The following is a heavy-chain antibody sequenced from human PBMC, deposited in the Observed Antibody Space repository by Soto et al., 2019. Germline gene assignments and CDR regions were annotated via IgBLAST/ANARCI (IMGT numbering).Heavy chain of an antibody. V-gene: IGHV3-30-3*01. D-gene: IGHD3-3*01. CDR3: ARDSPYYDFWCGYLENYFDY. CDR1: GFTFSSYA. J-gene: IGHJ4*02. Sequence: QVQLVESGGGVVQPGRSLRLSCAASGFTFSSYAMHWVRQAPGKGLEWVAVISYDGSNKYYADSVKGRFTISRDNSKNTLYLQMNSLRAEDTAVYYCARDSPYYDFWCGYLENYFDYWGQGTLVTVSS. CDR2: ISYDGSNK.